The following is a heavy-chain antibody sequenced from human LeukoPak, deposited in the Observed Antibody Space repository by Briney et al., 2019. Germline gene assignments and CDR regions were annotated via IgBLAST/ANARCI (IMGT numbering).Heavy chain of an antibody. V-gene: IGHV4-4*07. CDR1: GGSISSYY. J-gene: IGHJ5*02. D-gene: IGHD3-22*01. CDR3: ARDVEYYYDSSGYHRRNWFDP. Sequence: SETLSLTCTVSGGSISSYYWSWIRQPAGKGPGWIGRIHTSGSTNYNPSLKSRVTMSVDTSKNQFSLKLSAVTAADTAVYYCARDVEYYYDSSGYHRRNWFDPWGQGTLVTVSS. CDR2: IHTSGST.